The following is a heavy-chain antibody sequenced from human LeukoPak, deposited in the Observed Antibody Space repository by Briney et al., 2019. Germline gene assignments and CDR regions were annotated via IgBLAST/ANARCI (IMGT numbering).Heavy chain of an antibody. CDR1: GFTFGDYA. V-gene: IGHV3-49*04. Sequence: PGRSLRLSCTASGFTFGDYAMSWVRQAPGKGLEWVGFIRSKAYGGTTEYAASVKGRFTISRDDSKSIAYLQMNSLKTEDTAVYYCTRDISSGYDFWSGYYTGIGDYWGQGTLVTVSS. J-gene: IGHJ4*02. D-gene: IGHD3-3*01. CDR2: IRSKAYGGTT. CDR3: TRDISSGYDFWSGYYTGIGDY.